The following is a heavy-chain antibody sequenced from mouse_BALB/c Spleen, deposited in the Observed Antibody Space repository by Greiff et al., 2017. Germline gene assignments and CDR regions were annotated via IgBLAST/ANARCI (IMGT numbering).Heavy chain of an antibody. Sequence: DVKLVESGGGLVKPGGSLKLSCAASGFTFSSYAMSWVRQTPEKRLEWVATISSGGSYTYYPDSVKGRFTISRDNAKNTLYLQMSSLRSEDTAMYYCARQRGGDYWGQGTSGTVSS. CDR1: GFTFSSYA. D-gene: IGHD1-1*02. J-gene: IGHJ4*01. CDR2: ISSGGSYT. V-gene: IGHV5-9-3*01. CDR3: ARQRGGDY.